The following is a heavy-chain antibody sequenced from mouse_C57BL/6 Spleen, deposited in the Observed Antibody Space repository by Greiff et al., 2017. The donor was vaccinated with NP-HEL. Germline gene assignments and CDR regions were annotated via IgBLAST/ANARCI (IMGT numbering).Heavy chain of an antibody. V-gene: IGHV1-69*01. CDR3: ARSGKSNDRAMDY. J-gene: IGHJ4*01. Sequence: VQLQQSGAELVMPGASVKLSCKASGYTFTSYWMHWVKQRPGQGLEWIGEIDPSDSYTNYNQKFKGKSTLTVDKSASTAYMQLSSLTSEDSAVYYCARSGKSNDRAMDYWGQGTSVTVSS. D-gene: IGHD2-12*01. CDR2: IDPSDSYT. CDR1: GYTFTSYW.